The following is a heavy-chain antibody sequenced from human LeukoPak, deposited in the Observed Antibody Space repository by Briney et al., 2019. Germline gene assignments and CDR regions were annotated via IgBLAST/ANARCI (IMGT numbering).Heavy chain of an antibody. Sequence: ASVKVSRKASGYTFTSYYMHWVRQAPGQGLEWMGGIIPIFGTANYAQKFQGRVTITADESTSTAYMELSSLRSEDTAVYYCARDGGSGYDFGPRRHYYYYYMDVWGKGTTVTVSS. D-gene: IGHD5-12*01. V-gene: IGHV1-69*13. CDR3: ARDGGSGYDFGPRRHYYYYYMDV. CDR2: IIPIFGTA. J-gene: IGHJ6*03. CDR1: GYTFTSYY.